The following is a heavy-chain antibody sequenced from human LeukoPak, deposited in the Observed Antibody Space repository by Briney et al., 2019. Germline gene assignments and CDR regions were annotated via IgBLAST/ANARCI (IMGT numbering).Heavy chain of an antibody. J-gene: IGHJ4*02. CDR1: GYTFTGYS. D-gene: IGHD3-16*01. V-gene: IGHV1-2*02. CDR2: IHPNSGGT. Sequence: ASVNVSCKASGYTFTGYSIFWVRQAPGQGLEYMGWIHPNSGGTNYAQNFQGRVTMTTDTSISTAYMELNSLRSDDTAMYYCARNGGGLDYWGQGTLVTVSS. CDR3: ARNGGGLDY.